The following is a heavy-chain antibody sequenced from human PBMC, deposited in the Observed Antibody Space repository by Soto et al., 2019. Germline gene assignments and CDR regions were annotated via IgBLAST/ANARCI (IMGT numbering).Heavy chain of an antibody. CDR2: IIPIFGTA. D-gene: IGHD6-13*01. J-gene: IGHJ6*02. CDR3: ASSIAASGTPVWYYYYGMDV. V-gene: IGHV1-69*13. Sequence: GASAKVSCKASGGTFSSYAISWVRQAPGQGLEWMGGIIPIFGTANYAQKFQGRVTFTADESTSTAYMELSSLRSEDTAVYYCASSIAASGTPVWYYYYGMDVWGQGTTVTVSS. CDR1: GGTFSSYA.